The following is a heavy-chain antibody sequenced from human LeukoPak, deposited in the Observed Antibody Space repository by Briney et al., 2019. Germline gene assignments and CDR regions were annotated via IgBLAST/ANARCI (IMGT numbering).Heavy chain of an antibody. J-gene: IGHJ4*02. D-gene: IGHD5-24*01. Sequence: ASVKVSCKASGGTFSSYAISWVRQAPGQGLEWMGGIIPIFGTANYAQKFQGRVTITADESTSTAYMELSSLRSEDTAVYYCARDAGRDGYNYKVYFDYWGQGTLVTVSS. CDR1: GGTFSSYA. CDR3: ARDAGRDGYNYKVYFDY. V-gene: IGHV1-69*01. CDR2: IIPIFGTA.